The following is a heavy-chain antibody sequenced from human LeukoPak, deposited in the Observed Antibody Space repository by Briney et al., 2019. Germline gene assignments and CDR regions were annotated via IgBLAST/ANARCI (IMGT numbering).Heavy chain of an antibody. D-gene: IGHD3-10*01. V-gene: IGHV4-59*01. Sequence: SETLSLTCTVSGSSISSYYWSWIRQPPGEGLEWIRYIFLSGSTKYNPSLQSRVTISIDTSKSQFSLRLNSVTAADTAVYYCATTEYYFDHWGRGTLVTVSS. J-gene: IGHJ4*02. CDR1: GSSISSYY. CDR2: IFLSGST. CDR3: ATTEYYFDH.